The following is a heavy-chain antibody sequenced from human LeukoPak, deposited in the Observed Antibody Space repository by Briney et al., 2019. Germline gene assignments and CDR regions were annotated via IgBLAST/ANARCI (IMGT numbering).Heavy chain of an antibody. D-gene: IGHD3-16*01. Sequence: GGSLRLSCTTSGFAFGDYNMNWVRQAPGKGLEYVGRIKSETDGGTTYYAAPVKGRFTISRDDSKNTLYLQMDGLKIEDTALYYCTADLRLWGQGTLVTVSS. CDR1: GFAFGDYN. CDR3: TADLRL. CDR2: IKSETDGGTT. J-gene: IGHJ1*01. V-gene: IGHV3-15*01.